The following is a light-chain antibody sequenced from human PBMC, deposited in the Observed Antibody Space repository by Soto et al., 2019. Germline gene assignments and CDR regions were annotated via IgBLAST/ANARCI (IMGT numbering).Light chain of an antibody. CDR1: QSVSSN. V-gene: IGKV3-20*01. Sequence: EIVMTQSPATLSVSPGERATLSCRASQSVSSNLAWYQQKPGRAPRLLIYGVSNRATDIPDRFSGSGSGRDFTLTISRLEPDDSAVYYCQQYGSSPYNFAQGTKLEI. J-gene: IGKJ2*01. CDR3: QQYGSSPYN. CDR2: GVS.